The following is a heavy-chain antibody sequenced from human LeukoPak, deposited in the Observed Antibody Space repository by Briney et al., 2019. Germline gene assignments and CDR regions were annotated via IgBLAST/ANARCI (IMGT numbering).Heavy chain of an antibody. V-gene: IGHV3-21*01. CDR2: ISSSSSYI. J-gene: IGHJ3*02. CDR1: RFSFISYS. CDR3: ATRQGIGALDM. D-gene: IGHD3-10*01. Sequence: PGGSLRLSCAASRFSFISYSMNWVRQAPGKGLEWVSSISSSSSYIYYADSVKGRFTISRDNAKNSMYLQMNSLRAEDTAVYFCATRQGIGALDMWGQGTMVTVSS.